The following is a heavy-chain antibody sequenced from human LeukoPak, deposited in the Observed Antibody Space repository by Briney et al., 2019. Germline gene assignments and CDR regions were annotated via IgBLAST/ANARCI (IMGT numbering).Heavy chain of an antibody. V-gene: IGHV3-23*01. CDR3: AKSGPSYYYDSSGLTNFGY. D-gene: IGHD3-22*01. CDR1: GFTFSSYA. CDR2: ISGSGGST. J-gene: IGHJ4*02. Sequence: GGSLRLSCAASGFTFSSYAMSWVRQAPGKGLEWVSAISGSGGSTYYADSVKGRFTISRDNSKNTLYLQMNSLRAEDTAVYYCAKSGPSYYYDSSGLTNFGYWGQGTLVTVSS.